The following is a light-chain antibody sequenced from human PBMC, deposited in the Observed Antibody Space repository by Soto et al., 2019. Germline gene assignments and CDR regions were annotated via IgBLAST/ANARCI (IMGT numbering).Light chain of an antibody. CDR2: EVT. CDR3: SSYAGSNNRYV. V-gene: IGLV2-8*01. J-gene: IGLJ1*01. Sequence: QSALTQPPSASGSPGQSVTISCTGTSSDVGGYNFVSWYQQHPGKAPKLIIYEVTKRPSGVPDRFSGSKSGNTASLTVSGLQAEDEAHYYCSSYAGSNNRYVFGTGTKLT. CDR1: SSDVGGYNF.